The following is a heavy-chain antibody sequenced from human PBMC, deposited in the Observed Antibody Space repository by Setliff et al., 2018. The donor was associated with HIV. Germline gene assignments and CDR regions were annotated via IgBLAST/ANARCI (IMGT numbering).Heavy chain of an antibody. V-gene: IGHV3-23*01. Sequence: PGGSLRLSCAASGFTFNTYAMSWVRQAPGKGLEWVSVIGGSGGSTFYADSVKGRVTLSRDNSKNTLYLQMNSLRAEDTAVYYCARDGLADGLDYWGQGTLVTVSS. CDR2: IGGSGGST. J-gene: IGHJ4*02. CDR3: ARDGLADGLDY. CDR1: GFTFNTYA.